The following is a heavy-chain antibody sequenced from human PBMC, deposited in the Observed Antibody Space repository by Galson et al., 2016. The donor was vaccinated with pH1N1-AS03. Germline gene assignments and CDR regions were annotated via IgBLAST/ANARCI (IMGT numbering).Heavy chain of an antibody. Sequence: SLRLSCAVSGFTFGSHRMSWVRQAPGKGLEWVANINKDGNEKYYVDSVKGRFAISRDNAKNSLYLQMTSLRAEDTAVYYCARDRTVVAASIIYYYGMDDWGKGTTVTVSS. D-gene: IGHD2-2*01. CDR1: GFTFGSHR. CDR3: ARDRTVVAASIIYYYGMDD. V-gene: IGHV3-7*03. J-gene: IGHJ6*04. CDR2: INKDGNEK.